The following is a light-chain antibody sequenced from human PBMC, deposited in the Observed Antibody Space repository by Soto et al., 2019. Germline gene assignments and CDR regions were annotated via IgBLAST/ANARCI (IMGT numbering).Light chain of an antibody. J-gene: IGKJ4*02. Sequence: DNRMTQSPSSLSASLGERATLTCRASQSFSTYLAWYQQKPGKVPKLLISGISTLHSGVPSRFSGSGYGTEFTLTISNLQPEDVATYYCQKYNAAPRAFGGGTKVDIK. CDR2: GIS. V-gene: IGKV1-27*01. CDR3: QKYNAAPRA. CDR1: QSFSTY.